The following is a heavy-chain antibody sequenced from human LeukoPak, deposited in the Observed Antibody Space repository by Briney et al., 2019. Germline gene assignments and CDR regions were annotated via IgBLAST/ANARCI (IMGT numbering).Heavy chain of an antibody. CDR2: LETGGTT. CDR1: GFTVTTNY. Sequence: GGSLRLSCAASGFTVTTNYMSWVRQAPGKGLECVSSLETGGTTHYADSVRGRFTISRDTSRNNLYLQMNSLRAEDTATYYCAKARGFFGEPDFYYAMDVWGQGTTVTVSS. CDR3: AKARGFFGEPDFYYAMDV. D-gene: IGHD3-10*01. V-gene: IGHV3-66*01. J-gene: IGHJ6*02.